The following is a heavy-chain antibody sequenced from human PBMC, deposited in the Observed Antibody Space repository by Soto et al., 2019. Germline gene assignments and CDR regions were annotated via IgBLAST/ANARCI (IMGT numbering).Heavy chain of an antibody. V-gene: IGHV3-23*01. CDR2: VSASDFST. CDR1: GFPLNSYA. Sequence: GRALRLSCEASGFPLNSYAMTWVRQAPGQGLEWVSTVSASDFSTYYADSVKGRFSISRDNSKNTPYLQMNSLTAEDTAVYYCAKDSGLSYFGVLIHSFDVWGQGSRVTVSS. D-gene: IGHD3-3*01. CDR3: AKDSGLSYFGVLIHSFDV. J-gene: IGHJ3*01.